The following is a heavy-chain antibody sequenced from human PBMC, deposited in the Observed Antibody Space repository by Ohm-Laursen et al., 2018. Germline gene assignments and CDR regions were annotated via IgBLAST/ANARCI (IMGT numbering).Heavy chain of an antibody. V-gene: IGHV1-46*01. J-gene: IGHJ4*02. CDR3: AKTLKDGGGDC. D-gene: IGHD2-15*01. CDR2: IHPAGGEP. Sequence: VSSVKVSCKASGYIFTNYYLHWVRQAPGQGLEWMGLIHPAGGEPNYAQNFQGRVTITRDMSTSTAYMELSSLESEDTAVYYCAKTLKDGGGDCWGQGTLVTVSS. CDR1: GYIFTNYY.